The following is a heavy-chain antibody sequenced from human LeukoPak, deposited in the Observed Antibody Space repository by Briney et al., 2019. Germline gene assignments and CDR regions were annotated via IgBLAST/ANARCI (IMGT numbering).Heavy chain of an antibody. D-gene: IGHD3-22*01. CDR2: IYYSGST. V-gene: IGHV4-59*01. Sequence: SETLSLTCTVSGGSISSYYWSWIRQPPGKGLEWIGYIYYSGSTNYNPSLKSRVTISVDTSKNQFSLKLSSVTAADTAVYYCAAYDSRGYYFDYWGQGTLVTVSS. CDR3: AAYDSRGYYFDY. J-gene: IGHJ4*02. CDR1: GGSISSYY.